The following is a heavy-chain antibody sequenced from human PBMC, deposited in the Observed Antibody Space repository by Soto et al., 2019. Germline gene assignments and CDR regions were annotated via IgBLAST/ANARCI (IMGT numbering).Heavy chain of an antibody. D-gene: IGHD2-2*01. J-gene: IGHJ5*02. Sequence: PSETLSLTCSVSGGSINSGNYYWSWIRQHPGKGLEWIGYISYSGSAHYNPSLRSRVFISVDTSRNQFSLKLSSVTAADTAVYYCARRRCTTTTCFDRRGQGTLVTVYS. CDR3: ARRRCTTTTCFDR. V-gene: IGHV4-31*03. CDR1: GGSINSGNYY. CDR2: ISYSGSA.